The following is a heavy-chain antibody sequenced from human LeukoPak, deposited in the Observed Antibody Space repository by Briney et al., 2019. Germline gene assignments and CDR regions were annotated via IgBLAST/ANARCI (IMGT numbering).Heavy chain of an antibody. CDR2: TYYRSTRYN. Sequence: SQTLSLTCAISGDSVSSNSVTWNWIRQSPSRGLEWLGRTYYRSTRYNDYAVSVRGRITVNPDTSKDQFSLHLNSVTPEDTAVYYCARRLTQYDCFDPWGQGILVTVSS. V-gene: IGHV6-1*01. J-gene: IGHJ5*02. D-gene: IGHD2-2*01. CDR3: ARRLTQYDCFDP. CDR1: GDSVSSNSVT.